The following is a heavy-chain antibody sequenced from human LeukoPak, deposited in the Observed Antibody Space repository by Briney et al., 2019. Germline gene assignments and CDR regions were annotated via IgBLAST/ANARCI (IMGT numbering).Heavy chain of an antibody. CDR3: ARDKGEEFHDAFDI. CDR2: ISSSSSYI. Sequence: GGSLILSFAASGSTFSSYSMNWVRQAPGKGLEWVSSISSSSSYIYYADSVKGRFTISRDNAKNSLYLQMNSLRAEDTAVYYCARDKGEEFHDAFDIWGQGTMVTVSS. V-gene: IGHV3-21*01. J-gene: IGHJ3*02. D-gene: IGHD1-26*01. CDR1: GSTFSSYS.